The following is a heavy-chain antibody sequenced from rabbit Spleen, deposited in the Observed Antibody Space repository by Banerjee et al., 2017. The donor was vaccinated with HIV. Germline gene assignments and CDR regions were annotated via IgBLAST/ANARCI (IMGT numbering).Heavy chain of an antibody. CDR2: IDPVFGST. V-gene: IGHV1S7*01. CDR1: GFDFSSCY. J-gene: IGHJ6*01. CDR3: ARDPAYASSSGYNIPYL. D-gene: IGHD1-1*01. Sequence: QLKESGGGLVQPGGSLKLSCKGSGFDFSSCYMSWVHQAPGKGLEWIGYIDPVFGSTYYASWVNGRFTISSHNAQNTLYLQLNSLTAADTATYFCARDPAYASSSGYNIPYLWGPGTLVTVS.